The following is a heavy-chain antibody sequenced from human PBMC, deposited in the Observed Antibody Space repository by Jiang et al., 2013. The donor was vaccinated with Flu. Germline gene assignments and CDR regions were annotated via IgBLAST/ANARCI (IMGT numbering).Heavy chain of an antibody. D-gene: IGHD2-21*01. CDR1: GLTFSNYA. CDR2: ISTSGAGT. V-gene: IGHV3-23*04. Sequence: VQLVESGGGLVQPGGSLRLSCAASGLTFSNYAMTWVRQAPGKGLQWVSTISTSGAGTYYADSVKGRFTISRDNSKNTLYLQMNSLRAEDTAVYYCANQRGGVVSAIPQYWGQGTLVTVSS. J-gene: IGHJ4*02. CDR3: ANQRGGVVSAIPQY.